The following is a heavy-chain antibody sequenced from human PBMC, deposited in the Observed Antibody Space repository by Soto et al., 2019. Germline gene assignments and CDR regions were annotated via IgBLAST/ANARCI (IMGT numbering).Heavy chain of an antibody. CDR2: IYYSGST. J-gene: IGHJ5*02. Sequence: SETLSLTCTVSGGSISSYYWSWIRQPPGKGLEWIGYIYYSGSTNYNPSLKSRVTISVDTSKNQFSLKLSSVTAADTAVYYCARLGSYYDSSGTFDPWGQGTLVTVSS. D-gene: IGHD3-22*01. CDR3: ARLGSYYDSSGTFDP. V-gene: IGHV4-59*01. CDR1: GGSISSYY.